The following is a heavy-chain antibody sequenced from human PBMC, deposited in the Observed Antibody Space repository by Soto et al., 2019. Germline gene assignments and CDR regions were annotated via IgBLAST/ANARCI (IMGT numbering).Heavy chain of an antibody. D-gene: IGHD1-26*01. J-gene: IGHJ4*02. CDR3: ARPGGSPLHDY. V-gene: IGHV4-39*01. CDR2: IKYDGTT. Sequence: SETLSLTCTVSGGSISSGGYYWSWILQPPGKGLEWIGSIKYDGTTYYNPSLKSRVAISADTSKNQFSLKLSSVTAADTAVYYCARPGGSPLHDYWCQGALVTVSS. CDR1: GGSISSGGYY.